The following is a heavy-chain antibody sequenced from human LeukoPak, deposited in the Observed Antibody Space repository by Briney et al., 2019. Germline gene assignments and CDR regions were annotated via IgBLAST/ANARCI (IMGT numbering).Heavy chain of an antibody. D-gene: IGHD3-10*01. V-gene: IGHV3-30*18. Sequence: PGGSLRFSCAASGFTFSNYGMHGVRQAPGKGLEWVAVISLDGSNKHYADSVKGRFTISRDNSKNTLYLQMNSLRAEDTAVYYCAKVWVRGVINYWGQGTPVTVSS. CDR3: AKVWVRGVINY. J-gene: IGHJ4*02. CDR1: GFTFSNYG. CDR2: ISLDGSNK.